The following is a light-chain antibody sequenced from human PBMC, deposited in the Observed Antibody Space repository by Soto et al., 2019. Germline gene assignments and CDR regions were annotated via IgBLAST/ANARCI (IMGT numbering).Light chain of an antibody. J-gene: IGKJ2*01. CDR2: AAS. CDR1: QAIANY. CDR3: QQLNIYPPT. Sequence: DIPLTQSPSFLSASVGDRVTITCRASQAIANYLGWYQQKPGKAPTLLIHAASTLHSGVPSRFSGSGYGTEFTLTINNLQPEDSATYFCQQLNIYPPTFGQGTNLEIK. V-gene: IGKV1-9*01.